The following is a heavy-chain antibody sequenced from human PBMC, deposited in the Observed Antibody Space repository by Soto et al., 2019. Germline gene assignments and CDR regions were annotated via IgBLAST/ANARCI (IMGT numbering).Heavy chain of an antibody. D-gene: IGHD6-19*01. J-gene: IGHJ4*02. CDR3: ASSGWWYFDY. V-gene: IGHV4-39*01. Sequence: QLQLQESGPGLVKPSETLSLTCTVSGGSISSSSYYWGWIRQPPGKGLEWIGSMYYSGSTYYNPSLKSRVTISVDTSKKQFSLKLGSVTAADTAVYYCASSGWWYFDYWGQGTLVTVSS. CDR2: MYYSGST. CDR1: GGSISSSSYY.